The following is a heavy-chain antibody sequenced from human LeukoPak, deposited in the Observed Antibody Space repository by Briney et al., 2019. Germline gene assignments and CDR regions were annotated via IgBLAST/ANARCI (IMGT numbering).Heavy chain of an antibody. Sequence: PSETLSLTCTVSGGSISSSSYYWGWIRQPPGKGLECIGYIYHSGSTNYNPSLKSRVTISIDTSKNQFSLKLSSVTAADTAVYYCAKIQYSNNWYYGMDVWGQGTTVTVSS. CDR3: AKIQYSNNWYYGMDV. CDR1: GGSISSSSYY. V-gene: IGHV4-61*05. J-gene: IGHJ6*02. CDR2: IYHSGST. D-gene: IGHD6-13*01.